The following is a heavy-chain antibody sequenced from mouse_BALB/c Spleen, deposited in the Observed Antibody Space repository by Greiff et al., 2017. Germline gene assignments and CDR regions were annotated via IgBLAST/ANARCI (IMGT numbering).Heavy chain of an antibody. D-gene: IGHD1-1*01. CDR3: ARSGYYGSSDAMDY. CDR2: IYPGDGDT. CDR1: GYAFSSSW. J-gene: IGHJ4*01. Sequence: QVQLKQSGPELVKPGASVKISCKASGYAFSSSWMNWVKQRPGQGLEWIGRIYPGDGDTNYNGKFKGKATLTADKSSSTAYMQLSSLTSVDSAVYFCARSGYYGSSDAMDYWGQGTSVTVSS. V-gene: IGHV1-82*01.